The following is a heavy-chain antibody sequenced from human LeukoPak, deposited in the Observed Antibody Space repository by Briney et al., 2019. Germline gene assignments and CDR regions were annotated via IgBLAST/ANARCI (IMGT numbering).Heavy chain of an antibody. CDR3: AKFNTILGHALYI. CDR2: IKQDGGEK. D-gene: IGHD2-2*01. Sequence: PRRSLTLSCAASGFTISNYWMSWVRQAPGKGLEWVANIKQDGGEKYYADSVKGRFTISRDNAENSLYLQVNSLRAEDTAVYYCAKFNTILGHALYIWGRGTVVTVSS. J-gene: IGHJ3*02. V-gene: IGHV3-7*01. CDR1: GFTISNYW.